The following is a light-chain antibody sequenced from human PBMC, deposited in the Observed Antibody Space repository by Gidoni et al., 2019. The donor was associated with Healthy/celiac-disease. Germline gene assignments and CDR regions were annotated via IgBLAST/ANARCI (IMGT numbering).Light chain of an antibody. CDR1: SSNIGAGYD. Sequence: QSVLTQPPSVSGAPGQRVTISCTGRSSNIGAGYDVHWYQQLPGTAPKLLIYGNSNRPSGVPDRFSGSKSGTSASLAIPGLPAEDEADYYCQSYDRSLSGWVFGGGTKLTVL. V-gene: IGLV1-40*01. CDR3: QSYDRSLSGWV. J-gene: IGLJ3*02. CDR2: GNS.